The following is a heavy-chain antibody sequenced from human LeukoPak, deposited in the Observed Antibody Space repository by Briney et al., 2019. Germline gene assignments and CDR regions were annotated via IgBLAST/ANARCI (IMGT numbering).Heavy chain of an antibody. V-gene: IGHV1-24*01. CDR3: ATDLTMVRGTYGMDL. Sequence: ASVKISCKVSGYTLTEISMHCVRQAPGKGLEWMGRFDPEDGETIYAQKFQGRVTMTEDTSTDTAYMELSSLRSEDTAVYYCATDLTMVRGTYGMDLWGKGTTVTVSS. J-gene: IGHJ6*04. CDR2: FDPEDGET. CDR1: GYTLTEIS. D-gene: IGHD3-10*01.